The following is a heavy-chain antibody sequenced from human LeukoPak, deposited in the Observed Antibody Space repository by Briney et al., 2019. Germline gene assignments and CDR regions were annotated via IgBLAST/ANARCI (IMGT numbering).Heavy chain of an antibody. V-gene: IGHV4-34*01. J-gene: IGHJ6*02. CDR3: ARGRERTKPNKMHVGANKIGNYGMDV. D-gene: IGHD1-26*01. CDR1: GGSFSGYY. Sequence: SETLSLTCAVYGGSFSGYYWSWIRQPPGKGLEWIGEINHSGSTNYNPSLKSRVTISVDTSKNQFSLKLSSVTAADTAVYYCARGRERTKPNKMHVGANKIGNYGMDVWGQGTTVTVSS. CDR2: INHSGST.